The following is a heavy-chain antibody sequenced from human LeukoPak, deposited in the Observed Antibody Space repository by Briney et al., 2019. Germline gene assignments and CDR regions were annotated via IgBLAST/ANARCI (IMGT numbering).Heavy chain of an antibody. CDR3: ARGPKKTYYFDY. J-gene: IGHJ4*02. Sequence: SETLTLTCTVSGGSISSSSYYWGWIRQPPGKGLEWIGSIYYSGSTYYNPSLKSRVTISVDTSKNQFSLKLSSVTAADTAVYYCARGPKKTYYFDYWGQGTLVTVSS. CDR1: GGSISSSSYY. CDR2: IYYSGST. V-gene: IGHV4-39*07.